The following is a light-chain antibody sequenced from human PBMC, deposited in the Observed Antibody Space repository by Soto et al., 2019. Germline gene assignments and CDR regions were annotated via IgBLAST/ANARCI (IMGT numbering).Light chain of an antibody. CDR1: QGISDY. CDR2: SAS. Sequence: GGRVTITCRASQGISDYLACYQGKPGKVPDLLISSASTLRSGAPSRFSGSGSGTEFTLTISSLQPEDIATYYCKQYDNLPRTFGQGTKVDIK. V-gene: IGKV1-27*01. J-gene: IGKJ1*01. CDR3: KQYDNLPRT.